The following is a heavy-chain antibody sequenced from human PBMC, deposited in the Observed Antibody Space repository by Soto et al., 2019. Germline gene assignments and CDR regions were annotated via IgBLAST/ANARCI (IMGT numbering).Heavy chain of an antibody. V-gene: IGHV1-8*01. Sequence: ASVKVSCKASGYTFTSHDINWVRQATGQGLEWMGWMNPNSGNTGYAQKFQGRVTMTRNTSISTAYMELSRLRSEDTAVYYCARETYYYDSSGYFGWTPRSPAGVGAFDIWGQGTMVTVSS. D-gene: IGHD3-22*01. CDR2: MNPNSGNT. CDR1: GYTFTSHD. CDR3: ARETYYYDSSGYFGWTPRSPAGVGAFDI. J-gene: IGHJ3*02.